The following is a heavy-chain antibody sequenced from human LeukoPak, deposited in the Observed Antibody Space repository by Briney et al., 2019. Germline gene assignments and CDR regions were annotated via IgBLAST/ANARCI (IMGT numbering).Heavy chain of an antibody. J-gene: IGHJ6*03. V-gene: IGHV3-48*04. Sequence: GGSPSLSCAASGFASSGYAMNWVRQAPGKGLAWVSYISSSGSTIYYADSVKGRFTISRDNAKNTLYLQMNSLRAEDTAVYYCAKDTVKVSTISRVPHYTDVWGKGTTVTISS. CDR1: GFASSGYA. D-gene: IGHD5/OR15-5a*01. CDR3: AKDTVKVSTISRVPHYTDV. CDR2: ISSSGSTI.